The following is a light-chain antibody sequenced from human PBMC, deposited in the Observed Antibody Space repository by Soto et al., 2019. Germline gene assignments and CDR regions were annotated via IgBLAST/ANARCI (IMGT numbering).Light chain of an antibody. CDR1: QSMSSW. Sequence: EIQMTKYPSTLSASVGDRGTITCRASQSMSSWLAWYQQKPGKAPKLLIYDASSLESGVPSRVSGSGSGTEFTLTISSLQPDDFATYYCQQYNTFWTFGPGTKV. V-gene: IGKV1-5*01. J-gene: IGKJ1*01. CDR3: QQYNTFWT. CDR2: DAS.